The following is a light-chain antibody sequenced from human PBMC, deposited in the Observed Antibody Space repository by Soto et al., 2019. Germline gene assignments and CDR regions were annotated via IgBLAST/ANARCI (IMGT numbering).Light chain of an antibody. Sequence: EIVLTQSPGTLSLSPGDRATLSCRASQSVSSSDLAWYQQKPGQAPRLLIYGASTRATGIPDRFSGSGSGTDFTLTISRLEPEDFAVSYCQQYGGSPLYTFGQGTKVDIK. CDR3: QQYGGSPLYT. CDR1: QSVSSSD. V-gene: IGKV3-20*01. J-gene: IGKJ2*01. CDR2: GAS.